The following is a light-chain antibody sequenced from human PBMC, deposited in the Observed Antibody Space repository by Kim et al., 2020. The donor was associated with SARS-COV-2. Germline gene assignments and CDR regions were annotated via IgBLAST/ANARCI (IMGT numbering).Light chain of an antibody. CDR3: QTWGTGIQV. V-gene: IGLV4-69*01. CDR2: VNSDGSH. Sequence: QPVLTQSPSASASVGASVKLTCTLTSGHTSSAIAWHKQQPDKGPRYLMKVNSDGSHNKGDGIPDRFSGSSSGAERYLTISSLQSEDEGDYYCQTWGTGIQVFGGGTQLTVL. CDR1: SGHTSSA. J-gene: IGLJ3*02.